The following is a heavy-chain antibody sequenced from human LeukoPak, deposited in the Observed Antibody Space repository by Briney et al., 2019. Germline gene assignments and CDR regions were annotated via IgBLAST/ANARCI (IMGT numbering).Heavy chain of an antibody. CDR1: GGSISSYY. J-gene: IGHJ5*02. Sequence: SETLSLTCTVSGGSISSYYWSWIRQPAGKGLEWIGRTYTSGHTNYNPSLKSRVTMSVDTSKNQFSLKLTSVTDADAAVYYCARDCSGGNCHSGVIDHWGQGTQVIVSS. CDR2: TYTSGHT. D-gene: IGHD2-15*01. CDR3: ARDCSGGNCHSGVIDH. V-gene: IGHV4-4*07.